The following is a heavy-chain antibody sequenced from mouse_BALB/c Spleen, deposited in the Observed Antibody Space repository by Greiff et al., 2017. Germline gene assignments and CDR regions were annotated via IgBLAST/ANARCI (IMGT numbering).Heavy chain of an antibody. CDR2: IHPSDSET. J-gene: IGHJ2*01. CDR3: ARWFDY. V-gene: IGHV1-61*01. Sequence: QVQLKQPGAELVRPGASLKLSCKASGYSFISYWMTWVQQRPGQGLEWIGMIHPSDSETRLNQKFKDKATLTVNESTSTAYMKLSSPTSEDSAVYYCARWFDYWGRGTTRTVAS. CDR1: GYSFISYW.